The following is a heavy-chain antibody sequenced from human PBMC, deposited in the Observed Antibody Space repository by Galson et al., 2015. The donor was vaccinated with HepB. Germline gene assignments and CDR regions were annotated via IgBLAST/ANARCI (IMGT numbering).Heavy chain of an antibody. D-gene: IGHD6-19*01. CDR2: ISSSSSYI. CDR1: GFTFSSYS. V-gene: IGHV3-21*01. Sequence: LRLSCAASGFTFSSYSMNWVRQAPGKGLEWVSSISSSSSYIYYADSVKGRFTISRDNAKNSLYLQMNSLRAEDTAVYYCARDLTVSVAGPNWFDPRGQGTLVTVSS. J-gene: IGHJ5*02. CDR3: ARDLTVSVAGPNWFDP.